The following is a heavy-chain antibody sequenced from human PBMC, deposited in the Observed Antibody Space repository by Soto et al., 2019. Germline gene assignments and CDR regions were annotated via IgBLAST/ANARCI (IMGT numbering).Heavy chain of an antibody. CDR1: GGSISSGGYY. J-gene: IGHJ5*02. V-gene: IGHV4-31*03. CDR3: ARDYYGSGSYDA. D-gene: IGHD3-10*01. Sequence: SETLSLTCTVSGGSISSGGYYWSWIRQHPGKGLEWIGYIYYSGSTYYNPSLKSRVTISVDTSKNQFSLKLSSVTAADTAVYYCARDYYGSGSYDAWGQGTLVTVSS. CDR2: IYYSGST.